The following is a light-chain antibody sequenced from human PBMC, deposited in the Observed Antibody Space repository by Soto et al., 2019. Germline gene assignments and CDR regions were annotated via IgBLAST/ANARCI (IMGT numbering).Light chain of an antibody. CDR3: SSYTTSSALQG. V-gene: IGLV2-14*03. CDR2: SVS. Sequence: QSALTQPASVSGSPGQSITISCSGTSSDIGSYDHVAWYQQFPGKSPKLIIYSVSDRPSGVSDRFSGSKSGISASLTISGLQTEDEADYYCSSYTTSSALQGFGTGTKVTVL. J-gene: IGLJ1*01. CDR1: SSDIGSYDH.